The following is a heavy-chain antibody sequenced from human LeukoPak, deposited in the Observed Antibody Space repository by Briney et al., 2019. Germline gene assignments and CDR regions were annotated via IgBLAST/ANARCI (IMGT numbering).Heavy chain of an antibody. J-gene: IGHJ3*02. Sequence: SETLSLTCTVSGGSVSSGGYSWSWIRQPPGKGLKWIGYIYHSGSTYYNPSLKSRVTISVDRSKNQFSLKLSSVTAADTAVYYCARDDSSAEGGAFDIWGQGTMVTVSS. D-gene: IGHD3-22*01. V-gene: IGHV4-30-2*01. CDR3: ARDDSSAEGGAFDI. CDR1: GGSVSSGGYS. CDR2: IYHSGST.